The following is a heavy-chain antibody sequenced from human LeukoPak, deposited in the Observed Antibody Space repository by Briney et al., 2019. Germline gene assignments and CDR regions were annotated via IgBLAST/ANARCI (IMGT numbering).Heavy chain of an antibody. CDR1: SGSFSGHY. CDR3: ASGQYYDLWSGYYVD. D-gene: IGHD3-3*01. J-gene: IGHJ4*02. V-gene: IGHV4-34*01. Sequence: SETLSLTCAVYSGSFSGHYWSWLRQPPGKGLEWIGEINHSGSTNYNPSLESRVTISVDTSKNHFSLKLSSVTAADTAVYYCASGQYYDLWSGYYVDWGQGTLVTVSA. CDR2: INHSGST.